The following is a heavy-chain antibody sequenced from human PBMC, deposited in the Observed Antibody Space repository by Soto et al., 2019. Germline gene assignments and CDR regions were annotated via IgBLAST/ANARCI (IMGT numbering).Heavy chain of an antibody. Sequence: GGSLRLSCAASGFTFSDYAMHWVRQAPGKGLEWVAVISDNGSNTYNADSVKGRFTISRDNSKNTLYLQMNSLRAEDTAVYYCAKDMAVAGRWYYYYYYMDVWGKGTTVTVSS. CDR3: AKDMAVAGRWYYYYYYMDV. D-gene: IGHD6-19*01. J-gene: IGHJ6*03. V-gene: IGHV3-30*02. CDR1: GFTFSDYA. CDR2: ISDNGSNT.